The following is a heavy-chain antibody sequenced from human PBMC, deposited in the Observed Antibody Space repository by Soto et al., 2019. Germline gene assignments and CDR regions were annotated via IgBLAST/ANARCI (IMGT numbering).Heavy chain of an antibody. V-gene: IGHV3-64D*06. CDR1: GFTFSSYA. J-gene: IGHJ4*02. CDR2: ISSNGGST. Sequence: PVGSLRLSCSSSGFTFSSYAMHCVRHSPGKGLEYVSAISSNGGSTYYADSVKGRFTISRDNSKNTLYLQMSSLRAEDTAVYYCVKWGANSYNYFDYLGQGTLVNVSS. D-gene: IGHD5-18*01. CDR3: VKWGANSYNYFDY.